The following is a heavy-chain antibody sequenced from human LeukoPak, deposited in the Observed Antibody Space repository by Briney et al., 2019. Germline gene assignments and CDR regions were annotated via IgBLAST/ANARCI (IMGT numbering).Heavy chain of an antibody. J-gene: IGHJ4*02. CDR2: IKSKTDGGTT. Sequence: GGSLRLSCAASGFTFSDAWMSWVRQAPGKGLEWVGRIKSKTDGGTTDYAAPVKGRFTVSRDDSKNTLYLQMNSLKTEDTAVYYCTTTADTAMGIDYWGQGTLVTVSA. V-gene: IGHV3-15*01. D-gene: IGHD5-18*01. CDR3: TTTADTAMGIDY. CDR1: GFTFSDAW.